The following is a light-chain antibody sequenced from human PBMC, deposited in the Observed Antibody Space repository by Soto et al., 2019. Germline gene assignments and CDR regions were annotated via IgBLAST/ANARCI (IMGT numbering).Light chain of an antibody. V-gene: IGLV2-11*01. CDR3: CSFAGSFYV. CDR2: EVS. J-gene: IGLJ1*01. CDR1: SRDVDAYDF. Sequence: QSALTQPHSVSGSPGQSVAISCTGTSRDVDAYDFVSWYQHHPGKAPKLIISEVSKRPSGVSHRFSGSKSGNTASLTISGLQAEDEADYFCCSFAGSFYVFGAGTKVTVL.